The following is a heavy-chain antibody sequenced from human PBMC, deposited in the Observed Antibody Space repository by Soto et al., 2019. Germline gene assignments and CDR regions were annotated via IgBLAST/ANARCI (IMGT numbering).Heavy chain of an antibody. D-gene: IGHD1-26*01. CDR3: VRGRGGSYWLDP. CDR1: GFIVSNSY. CDR2: LYSGGTT. V-gene: IGHV3-53*01. Sequence: GGSLRLSGAASGFIVSNSYMSWVRQAPGKGLEWVSILYSGGTTYYADAVKGRFTFSRDNAANTVFLQMNNLRVEDTAVYYCVRGRGGSYWLDPWGQGTLVTVSS. J-gene: IGHJ5*02.